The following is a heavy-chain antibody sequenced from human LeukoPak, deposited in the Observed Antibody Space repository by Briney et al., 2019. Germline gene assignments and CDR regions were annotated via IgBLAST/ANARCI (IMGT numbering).Heavy chain of an antibody. CDR1: GGSISSSSYY. Sequence: NTSETLSLTCTVSGGSISSSSYYWGWIRQPPGKGLEWIGSIYYSGSTNYNPSLKSRVTISVDTSKNQFSLKLSSVTAADTAVYYCARTLLGGYSFDYWGQGTLVTVSS. CDR3: ARTLLGGYSFDY. V-gene: IGHV4-39*07. CDR2: IYYSGST. D-gene: IGHD5-12*01. J-gene: IGHJ4*02.